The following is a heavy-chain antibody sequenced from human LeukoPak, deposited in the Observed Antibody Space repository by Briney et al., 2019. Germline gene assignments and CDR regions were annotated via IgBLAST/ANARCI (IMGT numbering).Heavy chain of an antibody. D-gene: IGHD6-13*01. CDR2: INHSGST. Sequence: SETLSLTCAVYGGSFSGYYWSWIRQPPGKGLEWIGDINHSGSTNYNPSLKSRVTISVDTSKNQFSLKLSSVTAADTAVYYCARATAAAAHGYWGQGTLVTVSS. CDR1: GGSFSGYY. V-gene: IGHV4-34*01. J-gene: IGHJ4*02. CDR3: ARATAAAAHGY.